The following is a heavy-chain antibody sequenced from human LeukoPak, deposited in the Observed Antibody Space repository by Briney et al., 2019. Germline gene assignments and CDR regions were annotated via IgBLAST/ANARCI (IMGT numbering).Heavy chain of an antibody. V-gene: IGHV3-48*02. CDR3: ARRERQSGNYYYFDY. CDR1: GFTFSDYG. D-gene: IGHD1-26*01. CDR2: ITRSSAL. Sequence: GGSLRLSCAASGFTFSDYGMIWVRRAPGKGLEWVSYITRSSALHYADSVKGRFTISRDNAKNSLFLQMSSLRDDDTAVYYCARRERQSGNYYYFDYWGQGTLVTVSS. J-gene: IGHJ4*02.